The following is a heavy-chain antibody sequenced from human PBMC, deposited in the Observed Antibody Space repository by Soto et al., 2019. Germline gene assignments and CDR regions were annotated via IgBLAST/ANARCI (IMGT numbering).Heavy chain of an antibody. Sequence: GGSLRLSCAASGFTFSSYAMSWVRQAPGKGLEWVSAIGGSGGSTYYADSVKGRFTISRDNSKNTLYLQMNSLRAEDTAVYYCAKGDGYRPASYYFDYWGQGTLVTVSS. CDR3: AKGDGYRPASYYFDY. D-gene: IGHD5-12*01. CDR1: GFTFSSYA. CDR2: IGGSGGST. J-gene: IGHJ4*02. V-gene: IGHV3-23*01.